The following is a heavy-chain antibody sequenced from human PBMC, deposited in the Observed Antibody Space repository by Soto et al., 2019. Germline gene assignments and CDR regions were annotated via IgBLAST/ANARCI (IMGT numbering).Heavy chain of an antibody. CDR1: GYTFTYRH. Sequence: QLQLVPSGAEVKKTGSSVKISCRASGYTFTYRHLHWLRQAPGQALEWMGWITPFNGNTNYAQKFYVSVLLNRDASMSTVYLARRSMRSEDTAMYYCANLASGSDSFDIWGQGTMVTVSS. CDR3: ANLASGSDSFDI. V-gene: IGHV1-45*02. D-gene: IGHD3-10*01. J-gene: IGHJ3*02. CDR2: ITPFNGNT.